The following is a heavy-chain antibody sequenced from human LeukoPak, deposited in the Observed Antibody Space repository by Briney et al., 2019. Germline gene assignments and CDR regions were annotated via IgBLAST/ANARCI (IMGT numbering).Heavy chain of an antibody. Sequence: SVKVSCKASGGTFSSYAISWVRQAPGQGLEWMGGIIPIFGTANYAQKFQGRVTITADESTSTAYMELSSLRSEDTAVYYCARDIGEWSEYYYYMDVWGKGTTVTVSS. CDR2: IIPIFGTA. CDR1: GGTFSSYA. V-gene: IGHV1-69*01. CDR3: ARDIGEWSEYYYYMDV. D-gene: IGHD3-3*01. J-gene: IGHJ6*03.